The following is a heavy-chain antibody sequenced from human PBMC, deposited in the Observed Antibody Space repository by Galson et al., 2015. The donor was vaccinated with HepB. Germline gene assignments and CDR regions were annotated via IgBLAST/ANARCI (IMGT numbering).Heavy chain of an antibody. D-gene: IGHD2-8*02. V-gene: IGHV3-30*18. J-gene: IGHJ6*02. CDR2: ISYDGSNK. CDR1: GFTFSSYG. Sequence: SMRLSCAASGFTFSSYGMHWVRQAPGKGLEWVAVISYDGSNKYYADSVKGRFTISRDNSKNTLYLQMNSLRAEDTAVYYCAKDGPQLLVHGYYYYYGMDVSGQGTTVTVSS. CDR3: AKDGPQLLVHGYYYYYGMDV.